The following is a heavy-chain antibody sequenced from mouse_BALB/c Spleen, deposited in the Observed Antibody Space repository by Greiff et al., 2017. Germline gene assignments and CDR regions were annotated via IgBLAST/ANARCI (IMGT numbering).Heavy chain of an antibody. V-gene: IGHV1S137*01. CDR2: ISTYYGDA. CDR1: GYTFTDYA. D-gene: IGHD1-2*01. CDR3: ARGPTAITYAMDY. Sequence: QVQLQQSGAELVRPGVSVKISCKGSGYTFTDYAMHWVKQSHAKSLEWIGVISTYYGDASYNQKFKGKATMTVDKSSSTAYMELARLTSEDSAIYSCARGPTAITYAMDYWGQGTSVTVSS. J-gene: IGHJ4*01.